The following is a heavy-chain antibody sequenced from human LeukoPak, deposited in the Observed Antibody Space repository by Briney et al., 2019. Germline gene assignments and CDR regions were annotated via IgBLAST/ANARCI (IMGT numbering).Heavy chain of an antibody. V-gene: IGHV4-34*01. CDR1: GGSFSGYY. J-gene: IGHJ6*04. D-gene: IGHD3-10*01. CDR2: INYSGST. CDR3: ARGRTMVRGVSKRNWMDV. Sequence: SETLSLTCAVYGGSFSGYYWSGIRQPPGKGLEWIGEINYSGSTNYNPSLKSRVTISVDTSKNQFSLKLSSVTAADTAVYYCARGRTMVRGVSKRNWMDVWGKGTTVTVSS.